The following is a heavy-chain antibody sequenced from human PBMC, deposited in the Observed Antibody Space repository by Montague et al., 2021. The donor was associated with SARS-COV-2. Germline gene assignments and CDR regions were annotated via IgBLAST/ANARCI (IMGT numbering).Heavy chain of an antibody. CDR1: GGPISGSSDY. V-gene: IGHV4-39*01. J-gene: IGHJ4*02. Sequence: SETLSLTCTVTGGPISGSSDYWGWIRQSPGKGLEWIASVDYSGNTYYXXSLKSRLTISVDTSKNQFSLKLNSMTATDTALYYCARREYSYGWGDWGQGTLVTVSS. D-gene: IGHD5-18*01. CDR2: VDYSGNT. CDR3: ARREYSYGWGD.